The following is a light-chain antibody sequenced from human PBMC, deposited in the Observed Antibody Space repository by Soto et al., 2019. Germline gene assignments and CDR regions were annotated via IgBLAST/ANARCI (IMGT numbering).Light chain of an antibody. V-gene: IGKV3-20*01. CDR1: QSVSSNY. CDR2: GAS. CDR3: EQYGSSPLT. Sequence: EIVLTQSPGTLSLSPGERATLSCRASQSVSSNYLAWYQQKPGQAPRLLIYGASIMATGIPDRFSGSGSGTDFTLTISRLEPEDFAVYSCEQYGSSPLTFGGGTKVEIK. J-gene: IGKJ4*01.